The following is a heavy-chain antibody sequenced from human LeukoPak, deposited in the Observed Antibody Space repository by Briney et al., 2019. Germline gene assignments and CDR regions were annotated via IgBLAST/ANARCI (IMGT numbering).Heavy chain of an antibody. Sequence: SETLSLTCTVSGGSISSYYWSWMRQPPGKGLEWIGRIYASGTTNYNPSLKSRLTMSVDTSKNQFSLNLSSVTAADTAVYYCARGVSASGRPERDFDYWGRGALVTDSS. D-gene: IGHD1-26*01. CDR1: GGSISSYY. V-gene: IGHV4-4*07. J-gene: IGHJ4*02. CDR3: ARGVSASGRPERDFDY. CDR2: IYASGTT.